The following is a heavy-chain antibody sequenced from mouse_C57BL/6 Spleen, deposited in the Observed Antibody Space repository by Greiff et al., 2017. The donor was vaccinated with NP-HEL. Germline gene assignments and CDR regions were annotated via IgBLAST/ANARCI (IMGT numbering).Heavy chain of an antibody. J-gene: IGHJ4*01. CDR1: GFSLNSYA. Sequence: VKLVESGPGLVAPSQSLSITCTVSGFSLNSYAISWVRQPPGKGLEWLGVIWTGGGTNYNSALKSRLSLSKDNSKSQVFLKMNSLQTEDTARYYCARNYRNFRGYYAMDYWGQGTSVTVSS. CDR3: ARNYRNFRGYYAMDY. V-gene: IGHV2-9-1*01. CDR2: IWTGGGT. D-gene: IGHD2-1*01.